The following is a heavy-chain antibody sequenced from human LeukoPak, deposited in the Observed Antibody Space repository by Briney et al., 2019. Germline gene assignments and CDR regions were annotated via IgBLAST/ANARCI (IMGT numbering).Heavy chain of an antibody. J-gene: IGHJ4*02. CDR3: AKGFRTYGELSFDY. CDR2: VSGNSDNT. V-gene: IGHV3-23*01. D-gene: IGHD4-17*01. CDR1: GFTFSSYA. Sequence: PGGSLRLSCAASGFTFSSYAMSWVRLSPGKGLEWVSTVSGNSDNTYYADSVKGRFTISRDNSKNTLYLQMNSLGAEGTAVYYCAKGFRTYGELSFDYWGQGTLVTVSS.